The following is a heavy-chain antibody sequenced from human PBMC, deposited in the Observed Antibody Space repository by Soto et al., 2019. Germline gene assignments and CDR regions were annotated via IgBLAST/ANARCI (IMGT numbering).Heavy chain of an antibody. J-gene: IGHJ6*03. CDR3: ARAVKQWLVGGDYYYYYMDV. CDR1: GFTLSDYY. V-gene: IGHV3-11*01. Sequence: QVQLVESGGGLVKPGGSLRLSCEASGFTLSDYYITWIRQSPGKGLEWISYISSSATIIYYADSVKCRFTISRDNAKTSLYLQMNSLRADDTAVYYCARAVKQWLVGGDYYYYYMDVWGKGTTVTVSS. D-gene: IGHD6-19*01. CDR2: ISSSATII.